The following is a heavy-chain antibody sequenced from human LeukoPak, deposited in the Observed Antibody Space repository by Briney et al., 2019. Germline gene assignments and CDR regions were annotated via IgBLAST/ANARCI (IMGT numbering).Heavy chain of an antibody. V-gene: IGHV4-34*01. CDR3: ARGRLYYDVLTGYYKSYYLDY. CDR1: GGSFSGYY. CDR2: INHSGST. J-gene: IGHJ4*02. D-gene: IGHD3-9*01. Sequence: PSETLSLTCAVYGGSFSGYYWSWIRQPPGKGLEWIGEINHSGSTNYNPSLKSRVTISVDTSKNQFSLKLSSVTAAVTAVYYCARGRLYYDVLTGYYKSYYLDYWGQGTLVTVSS.